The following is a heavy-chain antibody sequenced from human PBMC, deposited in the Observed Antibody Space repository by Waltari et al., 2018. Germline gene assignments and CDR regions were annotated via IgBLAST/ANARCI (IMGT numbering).Heavy chain of an antibody. CDR3: ARWEGIAVAGNFDY. Sequence: QVQLQESGPGLVKPSETLSLTCAVSGYSISSGYYWGWIRQPPGKGLEWIGSIYHSGSTYYNPSLKSRVTISVDTSKNQFSLKLSSVTAADTAVYYCARWEGIAVAGNFDYWGQGTLVTVSS. J-gene: IGHJ4*02. CDR2: IYHSGST. V-gene: IGHV4-38-2*01. D-gene: IGHD6-19*01. CDR1: GYSISSGYY.